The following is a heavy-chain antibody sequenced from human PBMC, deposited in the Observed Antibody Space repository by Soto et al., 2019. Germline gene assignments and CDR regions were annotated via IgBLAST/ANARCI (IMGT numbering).Heavy chain of an antibody. CDR3: VKDYSSSWYSYYYYYGMDV. CDR2: ISSNGGST. V-gene: IGHV3-64D*08. CDR1: GFTFSSYA. Sequence: PGGSLRLSCSASGFTFSSYAMHWVRQAPGKGLEYVSAISSNGGSTYYADSVKGRFTISRDNSKNTLYLQMSSLRAEDTAVYYCVKDYSSSWYSYYYYYGMDVWGQGTTVTVSS. J-gene: IGHJ6*02. D-gene: IGHD6-13*01.